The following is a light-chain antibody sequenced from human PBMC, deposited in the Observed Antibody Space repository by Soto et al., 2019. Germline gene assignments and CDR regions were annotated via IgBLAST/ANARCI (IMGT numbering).Light chain of an antibody. V-gene: IGKV3D-15*01. CDR1: ESVSYN. CDR2: GAS. Sequence: EIVMTQSPATLSASPGERATLSCMANESVSYNLAWYQQKPGQAPRLLIYGASSRATGIPARFRGSGSGTEFTLTISSLQSEDFVVYYCQQYNNWPPYTFGQGTRLEIK. CDR3: QQYNNWPPYT. J-gene: IGKJ5*01.